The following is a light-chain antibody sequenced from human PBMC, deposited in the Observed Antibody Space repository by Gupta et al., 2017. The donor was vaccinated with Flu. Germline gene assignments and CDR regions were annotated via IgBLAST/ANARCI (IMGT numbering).Light chain of an antibody. J-gene: IGKJ5*01. V-gene: IGKV3-11*01. Sequence: EIVLTQSPATLSLSPGERATLSCRASQSVSSYLAWYQKRPGQAPRLLIYDASNRATGIPARFSGSGYGTDFTLTISSREPEDFAVYYCQQLSSWPPITFGQGTLMDIK. CDR1: QSVSSY. CDR3: QQLSSWPPIT. CDR2: DAS.